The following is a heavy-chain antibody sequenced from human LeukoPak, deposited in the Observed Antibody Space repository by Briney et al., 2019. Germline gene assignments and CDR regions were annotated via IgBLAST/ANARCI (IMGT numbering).Heavy chain of an antibody. V-gene: IGHV3-30*04. CDR3: TRSGSGWYFRY. D-gene: IGHD6-19*01. CDR2: TSHDGSNE. CDR1: GFTLSSYD. J-gene: IGHJ4*02. Sequence: GGSLRLSCEASGFTLSSYDMHWVRQAPGKGLEWVAFTSHDGSNEDYADSVKGRFTVSRDNIKSTLYLQMGSLRPEDTAVYYCTRSGSGWYFRYWGQGTLVTASS.